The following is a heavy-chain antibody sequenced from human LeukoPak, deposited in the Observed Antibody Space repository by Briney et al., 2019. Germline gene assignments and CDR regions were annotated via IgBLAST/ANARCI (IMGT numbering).Heavy chain of an antibody. CDR1: GGTFSRYA. D-gene: IGHD2-15*01. CDR3: ARDRLGDEVDCSGGTCHNSTFDY. V-gene: IGHV1-69*04. J-gene: IGHJ4*02. CDR2: IIPILGIP. Sequence: WSSVAVSCKASGGTFSRYAISWVRQAPGQGLEWMGRIIPILGIPNYAQKFQGRVTITADKSTSTAYMELRSLRSEDTAVYYCARDRLGDEVDCSGGTCHNSTFDYWGQGNLVSVSS.